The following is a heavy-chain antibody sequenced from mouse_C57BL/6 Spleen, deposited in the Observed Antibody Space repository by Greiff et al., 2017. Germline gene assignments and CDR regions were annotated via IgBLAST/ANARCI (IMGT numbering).Heavy chain of an antibody. CDR3: TRLLEAWCAY. V-gene: IGHV1-15*01. D-gene: IGHD2-14*01. CDR1: GYTFTDYE. J-gene: IGHJ3*01. Sequence: QVQLQQSGAELVRPGASVTLSCKASGYTFTDYEMHWVKQTPVHGLEWIGAIDPETGGTAYNQKFKGKAILTADKSSSTAYMELRSLTSEDSAVYYCTRLLEAWCAYWGQGTLVTVSA. CDR2: IDPETGGT.